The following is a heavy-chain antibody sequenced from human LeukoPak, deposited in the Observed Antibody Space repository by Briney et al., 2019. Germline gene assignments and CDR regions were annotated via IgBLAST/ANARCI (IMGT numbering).Heavy chain of an antibody. CDR1: GFTFRSYW. V-gene: IGHV3-7*05. CDR3: AKDSYVSGRPLHTFDV. Sequence: GGSLRLSCAASGFTFRSYWMSWVRQAPGKGLEWVANINQDGSEKYYVDSVKGQFTISRDNYHNTLVLQMNSLRVEDTAIYYCAKDSYVSGRPLHTFDVWGQGTMVTVSS. D-gene: IGHD3-10*01. J-gene: IGHJ3*01. CDR2: INQDGSEK.